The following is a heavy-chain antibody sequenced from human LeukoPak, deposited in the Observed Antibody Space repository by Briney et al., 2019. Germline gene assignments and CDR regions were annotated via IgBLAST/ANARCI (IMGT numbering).Heavy chain of an antibody. J-gene: IGHJ5*02. Sequence: WASVKVSCNASGGTFSSYAISWVRQAPGQGLEWMGGIIPIFGTANYAQKFQGRVTITTDESTSTAYMELSSLRSEDTAVYYCARVEYSIKPGWFDPWGQGTLVTVSS. CDR1: GGTFSSYA. CDR3: ARVEYSIKPGWFDP. V-gene: IGHV1-69*05. CDR2: IIPIFGTA. D-gene: IGHD6-6*01.